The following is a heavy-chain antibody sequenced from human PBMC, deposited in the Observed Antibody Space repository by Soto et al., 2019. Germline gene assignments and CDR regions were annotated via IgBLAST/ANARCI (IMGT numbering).Heavy chain of an antibody. CDR1: GGSVSSGSYY. D-gene: IGHD6-19*01. V-gene: IGHV4-61*01. CDR3: ARSSGWYYYFDY. CDR2: IYYSGST. Sequence: QVQLQESGPGLVKPSETLSLTCTVSGGSVSSGSYYWSWIRQPPGKGLEWIGYIYYSGSTNYNPYLKNRVTISVDTPKNQFARKLSSVTAADTAGYYCARSSGWYYYFDYWGQGTLVTVSS. J-gene: IGHJ4*02.